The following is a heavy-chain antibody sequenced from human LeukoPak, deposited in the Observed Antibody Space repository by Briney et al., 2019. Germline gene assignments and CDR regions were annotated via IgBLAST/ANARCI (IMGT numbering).Heavy chain of an antibody. D-gene: IGHD2-2*01. V-gene: IGHV4-39*07. Sequence: SETLSLTCSVSGGSISSGNFYWGWVRQPPGKGLEWIVSIHHSGRTFYNPSLESRVAISLDTSNNQFSLNLNSVTAADTAVYYYARVSPEYDFDYWGQGTLVTVSS. CDR1: GGSISSGNFY. J-gene: IGHJ4*02. CDR3: ARVSPEYDFDY. CDR2: IHHSGRT.